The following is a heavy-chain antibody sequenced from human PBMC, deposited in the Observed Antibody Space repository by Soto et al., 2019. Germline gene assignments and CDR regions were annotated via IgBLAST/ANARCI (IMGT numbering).Heavy chain of an antibody. CDR1: GFTFSSYA. D-gene: IGHD3-22*01. V-gene: IGHV3-30-3*01. CDR3: ARVEDDSSGYYLDY. J-gene: IGHJ4*02. Sequence: PGGSLRLSCAASGFTFSSYAMHWVRQAPGKGLEWVAVISYDGSNKYYADSVKGRFTISRDNSKNTLYLQMNSLRAGDTAVYYCARVEDDSSGYYLDYWGQGTLVTVSS. CDR2: ISYDGSNK.